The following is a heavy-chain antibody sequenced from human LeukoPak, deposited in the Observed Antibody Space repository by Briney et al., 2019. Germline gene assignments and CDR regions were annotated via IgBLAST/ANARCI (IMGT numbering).Heavy chain of an antibody. CDR1: GFTFSGSA. CDR2: IRSKANSYAT. J-gene: IGHJ4*02. V-gene: IGHV3-73*01. Sequence: GGSLRLSCAASGFTFSGSAMHWVRQASGKGLEWVGRIRSKANSYATAYAASVKGRFTTSRDDSKNTAYLQMNSLRAEDTAVYYCARGGRGYSYGYAEYYFDYWGQGTLVTVSS. D-gene: IGHD5-18*01. CDR3: ARGGRGYSYGYAEYYFDY.